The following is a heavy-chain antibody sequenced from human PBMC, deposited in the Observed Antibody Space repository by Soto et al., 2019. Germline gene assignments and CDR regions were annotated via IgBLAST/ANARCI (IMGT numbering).Heavy chain of an antibody. CDR2: IYYSGST. D-gene: IGHD6-13*01. CDR1: GGSISSSSYY. CDR3: ARPIAAAGRASYYYYGMDV. J-gene: IGHJ6*02. V-gene: IGHV4-39*01. Sequence: PSETLSLTCTVSGGSISSSSYYWGWIRQPPGKGLEWIGSIYYSGSTYYNPSLKSRVTISVDTSKNQFSLKLSSVTAADTAVYYCARPIAAAGRASYYYYGMDVWGQGTTVT.